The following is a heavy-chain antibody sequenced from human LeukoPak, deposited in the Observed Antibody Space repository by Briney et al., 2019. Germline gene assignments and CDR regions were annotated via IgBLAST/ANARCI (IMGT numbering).Heavy chain of an antibody. J-gene: IGHJ6*03. Sequence: GGSLRLSCAASGFGFSNFGMNWVRQAPGKGLEWVSSISSSSTSIFYADSVKGRFTTSRDNSKNTVDLQMTGLRTDDTAVYYCVGSPTYYNMDVWGKGTTLTVS. CDR2: ISSSSTSI. CDR3: VGSPTYYNMDV. V-gene: IGHV3-21*01. CDR1: GFGFSNFG. D-gene: IGHD3-10*01.